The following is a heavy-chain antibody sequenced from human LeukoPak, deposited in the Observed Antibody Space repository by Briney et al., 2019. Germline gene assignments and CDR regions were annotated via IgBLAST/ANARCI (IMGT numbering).Heavy chain of an antibody. CDR1: DDSISDYY. CDR3: TRGAGWLIDY. V-gene: IGHV4-59*01. CDR2: FCNSGRS. J-gene: IGHJ4*02. D-gene: IGHD3-16*01. Sequence: PSETLSLTCTVSDDSISDYYRGWIRQPPGKGLEWIGYFCNSGRSTYNPSLKSRVTTSADTSKNHFSLKLNSVTTADTAVYYCTRGAGWLIDYWGQGILVTVSS.